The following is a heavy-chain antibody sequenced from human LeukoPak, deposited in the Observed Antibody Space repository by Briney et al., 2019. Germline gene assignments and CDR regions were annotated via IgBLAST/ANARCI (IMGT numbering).Heavy chain of an antibody. CDR3: ARLHDYGDPQHFDY. CDR1: GSLFTSYW. CDR2: IYPGDSDT. D-gene: IGHD4-17*01. V-gene: IGHV5-51*01. J-gene: IGHJ4*02. Sequence: GASLQISCEGSGSLFTSYWNGWGRPLPGKGLELMGIIYPGDSDTRYSPSFQGQVTISADKSISTAYLQWSSLKASDTAMYYCARLHDYGDPQHFDYWGQGTLVTVSS.